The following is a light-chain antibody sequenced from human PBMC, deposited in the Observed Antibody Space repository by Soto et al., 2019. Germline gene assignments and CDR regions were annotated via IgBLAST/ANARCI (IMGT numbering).Light chain of an antibody. Sequence: EIVMTQSPATLSVSPGERATLSCRASQSVSGNLAWYQQKPGQAPRLLISGSSTRATGIPARFRGSGSGTEFTLTISSLQSEDFAVYYCQQYNTWPRTFGQGTKVEI. J-gene: IGKJ1*01. CDR1: QSVSGN. CDR2: GSS. V-gene: IGKV3-15*01. CDR3: QQYNTWPRT.